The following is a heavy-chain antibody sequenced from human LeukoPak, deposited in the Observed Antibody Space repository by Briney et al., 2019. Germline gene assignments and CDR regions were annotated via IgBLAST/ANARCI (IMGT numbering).Heavy chain of an antibody. CDR1: GFTFSSYA. Sequence: PGGSLRLSCAASGFTFSSYAMSWVRQAPGKGLEWVSAISGSGGSTYYADSVKGRFTISRDNSKNTLYLQMNSLRAEDTAVYYCAKRRTLPRNYYYYYGIDVWGQGTTVTVSS. V-gene: IGHV3-23*01. CDR2: ISGSGGST. CDR3: AKRRTLPRNYYYYYGIDV. J-gene: IGHJ6*02.